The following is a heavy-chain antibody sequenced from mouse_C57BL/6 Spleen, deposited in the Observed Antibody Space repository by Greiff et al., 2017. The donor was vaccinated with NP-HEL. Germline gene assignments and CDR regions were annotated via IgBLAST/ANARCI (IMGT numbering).Heavy chain of an antibody. J-gene: IGHJ2*01. CDR1: GYTFTDYY. Sequence: EVQLQQSGPVLVKPGASVKMSCKASGYTFTDYYMNWVKQSHGKSLEWIGVINPYNGGTSYNQKFKGKATLTVDKSSSTAYMELNSLTSEDSAVYYCAVYGSMYYFDYWGQGTTLTVSS. CDR2: INPYNGGT. V-gene: IGHV1-19*01. D-gene: IGHD1-1*01. CDR3: AVYGSMYYFDY.